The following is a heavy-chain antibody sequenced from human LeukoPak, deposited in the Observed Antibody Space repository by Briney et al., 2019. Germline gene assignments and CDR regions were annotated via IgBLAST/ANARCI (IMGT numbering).Heavy chain of an antibody. CDR1: GGSVSGGNYF. D-gene: IGHD2-21*02. V-gene: IGHV4-30-4*01. Sequence: SETLSLTCTVSGGSVSGGNYFWTWIRQPPGKGLEWIGHMYCSGSTNYNPSLKSRVIISVDPSKNQFTLKLTSVSAADTAMCYCARATDAIFDWFDSWGQGTLVTVSS. J-gene: IGHJ5*01. CDR3: ARATDAIFDWFDS. CDR2: MYCSGST.